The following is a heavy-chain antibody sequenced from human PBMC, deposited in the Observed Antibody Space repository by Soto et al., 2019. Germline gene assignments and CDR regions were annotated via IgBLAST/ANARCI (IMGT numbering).Heavy chain of an antibody. CDR2: VWFDGSIQ. CDR3: ARVDFGGNSYYFDY. J-gene: IGHJ4*02. V-gene: IGHV3-33*01. D-gene: IGHD1-7*01. Sequence: GGSLRLSCVASGFTFSDYGIHWVRQAPDKGLEGVAVVWFDGSIQYYGDSVKGRFTISRDNSNNTVDLQMNNLRAEDTAVYYCARVDFGGNSYYFDYWGQGTPVPVSS. CDR1: GFTFSDYG.